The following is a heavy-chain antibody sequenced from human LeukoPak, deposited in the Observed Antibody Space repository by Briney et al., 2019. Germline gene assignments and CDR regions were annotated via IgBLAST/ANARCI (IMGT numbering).Heavy chain of an antibody. CDR2: ISSSGSYI. V-gene: IGHV3-21*01. CDR1: GFTFSSYS. D-gene: IGHD3-22*01. Sequence: GGSLRPSCAASGFTFSSYSMNWVRQAPGKGLEWVSSISSSGSYIYYADSVKGRFTISRDNAKNSLYLQMNSLRAEDTAVYYCARSRLDSSGYSGHSHLYFFDYWGQGTLVTVSS. CDR3: ARSRLDSSGYSGHSHLYFFDY. J-gene: IGHJ4*02.